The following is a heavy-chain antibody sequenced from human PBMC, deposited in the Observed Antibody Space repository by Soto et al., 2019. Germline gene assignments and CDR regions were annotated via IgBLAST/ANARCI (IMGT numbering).Heavy chain of an antibody. CDR2: IYYSGRT. D-gene: IGHD6-19*01. CDR1: GCSIRSSSYY. Sequence: QLQLKESGPGLVKPSETLSLTCTVSGCSIRSSSYYWGWIRQPPGKGLEWIGSIYYSGRTYYNPSLKSRVTISVESSKNLFSLKLSSVAAADTAVYYCARRFDGSRYSIGWYGFNWFDPWGQGTLVTVSS. V-gene: IGHV4-39*01. CDR3: ARRFDGSRYSIGWYGFNWFDP. J-gene: IGHJ5*02.